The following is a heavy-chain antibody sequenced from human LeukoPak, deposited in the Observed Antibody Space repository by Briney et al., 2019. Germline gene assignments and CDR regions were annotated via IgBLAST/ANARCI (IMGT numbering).Heavy chain of an antibody. J-gene: IGHJ2*01. D-gene: IGHD3-3*01. Sequence: SETLSLTCTVSRGSINNYYWSWIRQPPGKGLEWIGYIYSTGSTNYNPSPNSRVTISVDTSKNMFSLNLRSATAADTAVYYCSRGPEWPTPGYFDLWGRGTLVTVSS. CDR2: IYSTGST. CDR1: RGSINNYY. CDR3: SRGPEWPTPGYFDL. V-gene: IGHV4-59*01.